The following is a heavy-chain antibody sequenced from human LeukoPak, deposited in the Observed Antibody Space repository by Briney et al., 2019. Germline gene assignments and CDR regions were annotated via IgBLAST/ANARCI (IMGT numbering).Heavy chain of an antibody. CDR2: ISYDGSNK. J-gene: IGHJ6*02. D-gene: IGHD2-15*01. CDR3: ARDGTRAGYCSGGSCYRYYYYYGMDV. V-gene: IGHV3-30*04. CDR1: GFTFSSYA. Sequence: GGSLRLSCAASGFTFSSYAMHWVRQAPGKGLEWVAVISYDGSNKYYADSVKGRFTISRDNSKNTLYLQMNSLRAEDTAVYYCARDGTRAGYCSGGSCYRYYYYYGMDVWGQGTTVTVSS.